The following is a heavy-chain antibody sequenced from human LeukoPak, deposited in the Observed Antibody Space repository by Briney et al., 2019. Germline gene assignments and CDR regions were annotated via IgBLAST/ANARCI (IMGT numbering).Heavy chain of an antibody. J-gene: IGHJ4*02. CDR3: ARESLTTVVTPPTY. D-gene: IGHD4-23*01. Sequence: PGGSLRLSCAASGFTFNSYSMNWVRQAPGKGLEWVSSISSSSSYIYYADSVKGRFTISRDNAKNSLYLQMNSLRAEDTAVYYCARESLTTVVTPPTYWGQGTLVTVSS. CDR2: ISSSSSYI. V-gene: IGHV3-21*01. CDR1: GFTFNSYS.